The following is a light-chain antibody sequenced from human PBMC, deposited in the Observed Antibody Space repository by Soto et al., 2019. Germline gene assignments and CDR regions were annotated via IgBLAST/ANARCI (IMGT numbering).Light chain of an antibody. CDR1: QGISSY. CDR3: QQYSTYWT. CDR2: DAS. V-gene: IGKV1-9*01. J-gene: IGKJ1*01. Sequence: DVQVTQSPSFVPASVGDRVTITCRASQGISSYLAWYQQKPGKAPKLLIYDASSLESGVPLRFSGSGSGTEFTLTISSLQPDDFATYYCQQYSTYWTFGQGTKVDIK.